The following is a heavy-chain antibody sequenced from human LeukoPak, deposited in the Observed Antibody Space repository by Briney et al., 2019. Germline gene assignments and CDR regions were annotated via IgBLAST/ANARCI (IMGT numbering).Heavy chain of an antibody. CDR3: AKRIDANYYDSS. V-gene: IGHV3-23*01. CDR1: GFTFSSYV. CDR2: ISGSGGST. D-gene: IGHD3-22*01. J-gene: IGHJ4*02. Sequence: PGGSLRLSCAASGFTFSSYVMGWVRQAPGKGLEWVSTISGSGGSTYYTDSVKGRFTIPRDNSQNTLCLQMNSLRAEDTALYYCAKRIDANYYDSSGGQGTLVTVSS.